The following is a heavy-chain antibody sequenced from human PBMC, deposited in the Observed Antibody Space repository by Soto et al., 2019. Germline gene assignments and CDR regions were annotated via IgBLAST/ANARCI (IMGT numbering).Heavy chain of an antibody. CDR2: IGVGSSPI. CDR3: SGSRDGFG. Sequence: QLVESGGGSVQPGGSLRLSCAAAGLRFRGFSMAWVRQAPGKGLEWVAYIGVGSSPIYYADSVQGRFTVSGDDARNSLSLQMDGLRDEDTAIYYCSGSRDGFGWGQGTLVTVS. V-gene: IGHV3-48*02. D-gene: IGHD3-10*01. J-gene: IGHJ4*02. CDR1: GLRFRGFS.